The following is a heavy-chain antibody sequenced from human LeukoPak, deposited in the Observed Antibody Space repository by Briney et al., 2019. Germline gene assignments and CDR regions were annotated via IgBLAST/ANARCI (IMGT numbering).Heavy chain of an antibody. Sequence: PSETLSLTCTVSGGSISSYYWSWIRQPPGKGLEWIGEINHSGSTNYNPSLKSRVTISVDTSKNQFSLKLSSVTAADTAVYYCATNSYGHYQYYYYMDVWGKGTTVTISS. CDR1: GGSISSYY. D-gene: IGHD5-18*01. J-gene: IGHJ6*03. CDR3: ATNSYGHYQYYYYMDV. CDR2: INHSGST. V-gene: IGHV4-34*01.